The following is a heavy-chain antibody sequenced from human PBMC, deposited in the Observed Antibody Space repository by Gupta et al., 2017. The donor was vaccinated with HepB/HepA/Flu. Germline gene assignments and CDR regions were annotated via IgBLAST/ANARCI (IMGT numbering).Heavy chain of an antibody. CDR3: VRSTYHDFWSGSLPGAFDI. Sequence: EVQLVESGGTLVQPGGSLRVSCAASGFPFSSFNRNWVGQAPGKGLEWLSYISSTSDSLYYADSVKGRFSISRDNAKNSLYLQMNSLRDEDTAVYYCVRSTYHDFWSGSLPGAFDIWGRGTMVTVSS. D-gene: IGHD3-3*01. J-gene: IGHJ3*02. V-gene: IGHV3-48*02. CDR2: ISSTSDSL. CDR1: GFPFSSFN.